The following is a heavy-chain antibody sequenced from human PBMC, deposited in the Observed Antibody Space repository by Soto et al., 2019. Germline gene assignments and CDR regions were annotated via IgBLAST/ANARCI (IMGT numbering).Heavy chain of an antibody. V-gene: IGHV6-1*01. CDR1: GDRVSSHTIA. J-gene: IGHJ4*02. D-gene: IGHD3-10*01. CDR3: ARGWVHYGPFYF. Sequence: QVELQQSGPGLVKPPQTLSLTCALYGDRVSSHTIAWNWIRTPPSIGLEWLGRTYYWSTRKTDSADSVTSPLTPNPHTSQPRFSVQLNSVTPDDTAVYSGARGWVHYGPFYFWCQGPLVTVSS. CDR2: TYYWSTRKT.